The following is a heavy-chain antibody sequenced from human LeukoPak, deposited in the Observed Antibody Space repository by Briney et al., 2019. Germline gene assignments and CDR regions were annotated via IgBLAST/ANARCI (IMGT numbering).Heavy chain of an antibody. Sequence: KPSETLSLTCAVYGGSFSGYYWSWIRQPPGKGLEWIGEINHSGSTNYNPSLKSRVTISVDTSKNQFSLKLSSVTVADTAVYYCARAPSIVVVPAAHGAFDIWGQGTMVTVSS. CDR3: ARAPSIVVVPAAHGAFDI. CDR1: GGSFSGYY. V-gene: IGHV4-34*01. J-gene: IGHJ3*02. CDR2: INHSGST. D-gene: IGHD2-2*01.